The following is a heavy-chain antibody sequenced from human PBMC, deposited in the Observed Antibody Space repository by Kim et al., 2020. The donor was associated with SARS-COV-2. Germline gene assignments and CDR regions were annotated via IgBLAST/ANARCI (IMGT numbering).Heavy chain of an antibody. D-gene: IGHD3-10*01. CDR1: GFTFSSYS. CDR3: ARDWSGFGVYYFDY. V-gene: IGHV3-21*01. CDR2: ISSSSSYI. Sequence: GGSLRLSCAASGFTFSSYSMNWVRQAPGKGLEWVSSISSSSSYIYYADSVKGRFTISRDNAKNSLYLQMNSLRAEDTAVYYCARDWSGFGVYYFDYWGQGTLVTVSS. J-gene: IGHJ4*02.